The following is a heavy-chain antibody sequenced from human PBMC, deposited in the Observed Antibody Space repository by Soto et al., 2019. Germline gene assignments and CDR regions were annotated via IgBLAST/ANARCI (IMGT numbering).Heavy chain of an antibody. CDR3: AILYDFWSGYFEY. V-gene: IGHV3-7*01. J-gene: IGHJ4*02. CDR2: IKQDGSER. CDR1: GFTFSSSY. Sequence: GGSLRLSCAASGFTFSSSYMNWVRQAPGKGLEWVATIKQDGSERYYVDSVQGRFTISRDDAKNSLYLQMNSLRAEDTAVYYCAILYDFWSGYFEYWGQGTLVTVSS. D-gene: IGHD3-3*01.